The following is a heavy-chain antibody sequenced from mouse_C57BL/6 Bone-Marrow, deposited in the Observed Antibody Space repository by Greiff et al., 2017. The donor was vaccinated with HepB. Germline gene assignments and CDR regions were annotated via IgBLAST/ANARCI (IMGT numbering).Heavy chain of an antibody. D-gene: IGHD2-3*01. CDR3: ARGGWLLLGWFAY. Sequence: QVQLQQPGAELVKPGASVKLSCKASGYTFTSYWMQWVKQRPGQGLEWIGEIDPSDSYTNYNQKFKGKATLTVDTSSSTAYMQLSSLTSEDSAVYYCARGGWLLLGWFAYWGQGTLVTVSA. V-gene: IGHV1-50*01. CDR2: IDPSDSYT. J-gene: IGHJ3*01. CDR1: GYTFTSYW.